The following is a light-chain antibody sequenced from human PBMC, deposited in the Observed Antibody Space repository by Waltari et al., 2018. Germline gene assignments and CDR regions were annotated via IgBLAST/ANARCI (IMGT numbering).Light chain of an antibody. J-gene: IGLJ2*01. Sequence: QSALTQPASVSGSPGQSITISCTGTNNDIGSYNLVSWYQQHPGKAPKVIIFEVNKRPSGVSTRFSGSKSGNTASLTVSGLHPEDEADYYCRSYAGTPRVVFGGGTKLTV. CDR3: RSYAGTPRVV. CDR2: EVN. V-gene: IGLV2-23*02. CDR1: NNDIGSYNL.